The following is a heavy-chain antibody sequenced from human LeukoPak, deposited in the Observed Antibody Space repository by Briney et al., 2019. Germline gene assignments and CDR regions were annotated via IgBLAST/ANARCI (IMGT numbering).Heavy chain of an antibody. D-gene: IGHD3-10*01. V-gene: IGHV3-53*01. CDR2: IYSGGGT. J-gene: IGHJ4*02. CDR1: GFTFSSKF. Sequence: PGGSLRLSCAASGFTFSSKFMGWVRQPPGKGLDWVSIIYSGGGTYYADSVKGRFTISRDNSKNILYLQMNSLRVEDTAVYYCARGTYYGSDYDYWGQGTLVTVSS. CDR3: ARGTYYGSDYDY.